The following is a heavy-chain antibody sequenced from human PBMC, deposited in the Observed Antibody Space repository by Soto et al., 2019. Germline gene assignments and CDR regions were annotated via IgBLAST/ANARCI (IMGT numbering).Heavy chain of an antibody. Sequence: PSETLSLTCTVSGGSISSGDYYWSWIRQPPGKGLEWIGYIYYSGSTYYNPSLKGRVTISVDASKNQFSLKLSSVTAADTAVYYCARGGSTYYDFWSGYYSWGMDVWGQGTTVTVSS. V-gene: IGHV4-30-4*01. CDR2: IYYSGST. CDR3: ARGGSTYYDFWSGYYSWGMDV. J-gene: IGHJ6*02. D-gene: IGHD3-3*01. CDR1: GGSISSGDYY.